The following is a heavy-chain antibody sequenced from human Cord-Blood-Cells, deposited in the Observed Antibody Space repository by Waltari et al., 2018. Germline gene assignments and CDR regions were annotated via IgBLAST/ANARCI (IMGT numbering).Heavy chain of an antibody. CDR1: GGSFSGYY. CDR2: INHSGST. V-gene: IGHV4-34*01. D-gene: IGHD6-6*01. J-gene: IGHJ4*02. Sequence: QVQLQQWGAGLLKPSETLSLTCAVYGGSFSGYYGRWRRQPPGKGLEWIGEINHSGSTNYNPSFKSRVTISVETSKNQFSLKLSSVTAADTAVYDCARGRDSSSSLSRDYWGQGTLVTVSS. CDR3: ARGRDSSSSLSRDY.